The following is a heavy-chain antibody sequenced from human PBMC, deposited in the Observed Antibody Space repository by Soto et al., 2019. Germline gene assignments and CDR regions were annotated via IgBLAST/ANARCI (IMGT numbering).Heavy chain of an antibody. CDR1: GFTFSNYW. CDR3: ARGDCVGGSCYSLAGFFYYYMDV. Sequence: EVKLVESGGGLVQPGGSLRLSCAASGFTFSNYWMYWIRQAPGQGLVWVSRINSDGSVSRYADSVKGRLTISRDNVKITLYLQMNSLRVEDTAVYYCARGDCVGGSCYSLAGFFYYYMDVWGKGTTVTVFS. V-gene: IGHV3-74*01. D-gene: IGHD2-15*01. J-gene: IGHJ6*03. CDR2: INSDGSVS.